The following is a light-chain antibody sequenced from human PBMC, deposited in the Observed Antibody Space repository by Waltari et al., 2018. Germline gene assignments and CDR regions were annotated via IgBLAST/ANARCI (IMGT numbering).Light chain of an antibody. CDR2: NSS. CDR1: QSIQTF. CDR3: QHRSDWPLT. J-gene: IGKJ4*01. Sequence: EIVLTQAPATLSFSPGDRATLSCRASQSIQTFLAWYQQKPGQAPRLLIYNSSLRASGVPVRFSGSGSGTDFTLTITSLEPEDFAVYYCQHRSDWPLTFGGGTKVEIK. V-gene: IGKV3-11*01.